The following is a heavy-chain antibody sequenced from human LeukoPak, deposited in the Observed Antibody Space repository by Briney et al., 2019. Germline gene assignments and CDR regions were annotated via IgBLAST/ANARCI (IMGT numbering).Heavy chain of an antibody. CDR1: GGSISSRNYY. J-gene: IGHJ3*02. D-gene: IGHD3-10*01. CDR3: ARLGGSGDTFDI. Sequence: PSETLSLTGTVSGGSISSRNYYWGWIRQPPGKGLEWIGCIYSSGSTYYNPSLMSRVTISVDTSKSQFSLKLSSVTAADTAVYYCARLGGSGDTFDIWGQGTMVTVSS. CDR2: IYSSGST. V-gene: IGHV4-39*01.